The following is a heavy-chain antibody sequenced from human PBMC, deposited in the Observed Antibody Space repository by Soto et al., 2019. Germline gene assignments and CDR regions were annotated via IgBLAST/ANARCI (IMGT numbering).Heavy chain of an antibody. CDR2: INHSGST. CDR3: ARGRIRKLDV. Sequence: PSETLSLTCAVYGGSFSGYYWSWIRQPPGKGLEWIGEINHSGSTNYNPSLKSRVTISVDTSKNQFSLKLSSVTAADTAVYYCARGRIRKLDVWGQGTLVTVSS. CDR1: GGSFSGYY. J-gene: IGHJ4*02. D-gene: IGHD1-1*01. V-gene: IGHV4-34*01.